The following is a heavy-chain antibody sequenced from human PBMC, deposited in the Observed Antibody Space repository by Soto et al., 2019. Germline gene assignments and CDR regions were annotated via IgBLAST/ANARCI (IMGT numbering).Heavy chain of an antibody. J-gene: IGHJ6*03. CDR2: ISWHSGSI. CDR1: GFTFDDSA. Sequence: EVQLLESGGGLVQPGRSLRLSCAASGFTFDDSAMQWVRQAPGKGLERVSGISWHSGSIGYAESVKGRFTISSDNANNSPYLQITSLCAEATALYYCAKDISRDYYYCYMVVWGKETTVTVSS. CDR3: AKDISRDYYYCYMVV. V-gene: IGHV3-9*01.